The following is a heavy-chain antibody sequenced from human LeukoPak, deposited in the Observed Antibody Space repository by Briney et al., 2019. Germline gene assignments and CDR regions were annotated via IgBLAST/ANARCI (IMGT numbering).Heavy chain of an antibody. Sequence: ASVKVSCKASGYTFTGYYMHWVRQAPGQGLEWMGWINPNSGGTNYEQKFQGRVTMTRDTSISTAYMELSGLRSDDTAVYYCARTYYYDSTSFLDYWGQGTLVTVSS. CDR1: GYTFTGYY. V-gene: IGHV1-2*02. D-gene: IGHD3-22*01. J-gene: IGHJ4*02. CDR2: INPNSGGT. CDR3: ARTYYYDSTSFLDY.